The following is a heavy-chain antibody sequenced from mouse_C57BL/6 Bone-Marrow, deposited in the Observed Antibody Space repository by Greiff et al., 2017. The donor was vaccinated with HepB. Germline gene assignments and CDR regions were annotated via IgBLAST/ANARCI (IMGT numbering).Heavy chain of an antibody. V-gene: IGHV5-17*01. CDR2: ISSGSSTI. J-gene: IGHJ3*01. Sequence: EVQLQESGGGLVKPGGSLKLSCAASGFTFSDYGMHWVRQAPEKGLEWVAYISSGSSTIYYADTVKGRFTISRDNAKNTLFLQMTSLRSEDTAMYYCARGDNSAAYWGQGTLVTVSA. CDR1: GFTFSDYG. CDR3: ARGDNSAAY. D-gene: IGHD3-2*01.